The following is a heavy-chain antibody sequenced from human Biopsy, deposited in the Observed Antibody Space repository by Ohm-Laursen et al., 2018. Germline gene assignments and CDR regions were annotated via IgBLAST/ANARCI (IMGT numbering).Heavy chain of an antibody. CDR3: DLASFDY. CDR1: GYTLTNFS. Sequence: ASVKVSCKASGYTLTNFSIHWVRQAPGQGLEWMGIINPGGNSTAYTQNFQGRVTMTWDTSTTTVYMELSSLRSEDTAVYYCDLASFDYWGQGTLVTVPS. CDR2: INPGGNST. J-gene: IGHJ4*02. V-gene: IGHV1-46*01.